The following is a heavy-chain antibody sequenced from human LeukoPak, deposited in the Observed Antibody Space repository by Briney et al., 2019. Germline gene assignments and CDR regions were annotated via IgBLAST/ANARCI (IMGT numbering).Heavy chain of an antibody. CDR3: ARGGIGDYGGRYYYYYYMDV. D-gene: IGHD4-17*01. CDR2: ISAYNGNT. V-gene: IGHV1-18*01. Sequence: GASVKVSCKASGGTFSSYAISWVRQAPGQGLEWMGWISAYNGNTNYAQKLQGRVTMTTDTSTSTAYMELRSLRSDDTAVYYCARGGIGDYGGRYYYYYYMDVWGKGTTVTISS. CDR1: GGTFSSYA. J-gene: IGHJ6*03.